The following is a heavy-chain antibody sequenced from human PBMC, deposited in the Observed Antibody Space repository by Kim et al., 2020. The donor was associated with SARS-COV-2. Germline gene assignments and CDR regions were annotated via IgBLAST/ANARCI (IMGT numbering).Heavy chain of an antibody. J-gene: IGHJ6*02. CDR2: IWYDGSNK. CDR3: ARDFSYGSGSYETDYYYYYGMDV. V-gene: IGHV3-33*01. Sequence: GGSLRLSCAASGFTFSSYGMHWVRQAPGKGLEWVAVIWYDGSNKYYADSVKGRFTISRDNSKNTLYLQMNSLRAEDTAVYYCARDFSYGSGSYETDYYYYYGMDVWGQGTTVTGAS. CDR1: GFTFSSYG. D-gene: IGHD3-10*01.